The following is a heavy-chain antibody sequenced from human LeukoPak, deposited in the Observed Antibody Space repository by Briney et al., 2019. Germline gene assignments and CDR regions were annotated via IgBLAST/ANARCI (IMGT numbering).Heavy chain of an antibody. Sequence: GGSLRLSCAASGFTVSSNYMNWVRQAPGKGLEWVSVIYSGCSTYYADSVKGRFTISRDNSKNTLYLQMNSLRAEDTAVYYCAGTYYYDKGAFDIWGQGTMVTVSS. CDR3: AGTYYYDKGAFDI. D-gene: IGHD3-22*01. CDR2: IYSGCST. CDR1: GFTVSSNY. V-gene: IGHV3-53*01. J-gene: IGHJ3*02.